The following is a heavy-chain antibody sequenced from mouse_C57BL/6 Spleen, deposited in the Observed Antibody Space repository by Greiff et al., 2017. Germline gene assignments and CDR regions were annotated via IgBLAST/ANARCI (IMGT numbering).Heavy chain of an antibody. CDR1: GYTFTDYN. CDR2: INPNNGGT. Sequence: EVQLQQSGPELVKPGASVKLPCKASGYTFTDYNMDWVKQSHGKSLEWIGDINPNNGGTIYNQKFKGKATLTVDKSSSTAYMELRSLTSEDTAVYYCASRDGYGYFDGWGTGTTVTVSS. J-gene: IGHJ1*03. V-gene: IGHV1-18*01. D-gene: IGHD2-3*01. CDR3: ASRDGYGYFDG.